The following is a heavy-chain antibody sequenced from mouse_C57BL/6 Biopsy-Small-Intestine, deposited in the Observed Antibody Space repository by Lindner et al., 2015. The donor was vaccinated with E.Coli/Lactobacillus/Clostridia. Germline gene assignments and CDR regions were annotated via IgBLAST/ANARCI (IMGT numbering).Heavy chain of an antibody. J-gene: IGHJ2*01. CDR3: AAEVATNTYYYFDY. Sequence: SVKVSCKASGGTFSNSAISWVRQAPGQGLEWMGGIIPLFGTANYAQNFQGRVTITADKSTSTAHMELSRLRSEDTAVYYCAAEVATNTYYYFDYWGQGTLVTVSS. CDR1: GGTFSNSA. CDR2: IIPLFGTA. D-gene: IGHD1-1*01. V-gene: IGHV1-69*02.